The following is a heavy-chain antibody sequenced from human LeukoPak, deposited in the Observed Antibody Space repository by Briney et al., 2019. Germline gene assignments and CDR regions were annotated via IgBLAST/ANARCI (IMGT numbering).Heavy chain of an antibody. D-gene: IGHD2-21*02. Sequence: GGSLRLSCAASGFTFSSYEMNWVRQAPGKGLEWVSYISSSGSTIYYADSVKGRFTISRDNAKNSLYLQMNSQRAEDTAVYYCAKGPLLPRPYYFDYWGQGTLVTVSS. CDR2: ISSSGSTI. J-gene: IGHJ4*02. V-gene: IGHV3-48*03. CDR1: GFTFSSYE. CDR3: AKGPLLPRPYYFDY.